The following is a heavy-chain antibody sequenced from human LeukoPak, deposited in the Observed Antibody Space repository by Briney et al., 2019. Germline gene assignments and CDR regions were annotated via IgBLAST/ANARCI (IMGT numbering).Heavy chain of an antibody. V-gene: IGHV3-21*01. CDR2: ISSSSSYI. CDR1: GFTFSSYS. CDR3: ASLRITMIVDDAFDI. Sequence: GESLKISCAASGFTFSSYSMNWVRQAPGKGLEWVSSISSSSSYIYYADSVKGRFTISRDNAKNSLYLQMNSLRAEDTAVYYCASLRITMIVDDAFDIWGQGTMVTVSS. J-gene: IGHJ3*02. D-gene: IGHD3-22*01.